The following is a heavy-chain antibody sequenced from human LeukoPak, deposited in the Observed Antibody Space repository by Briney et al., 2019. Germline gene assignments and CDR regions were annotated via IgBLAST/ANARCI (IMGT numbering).Heavy chain of an antibody. V-gene: IGHV2-5*01. Sequence: SGPTLVNPTQTLTLTCTFSGFSLSTSGVGVGWIRQPPGKALEWLALIYWNDDKRYSPSLKSRLTITKDTSKNQVVLTMTNMDPVDTATYFCANRERFWSGYYLGGEVGSFDYWGQGTLVTVSS. J-gene: IGHJ4*02. CDR1: GFSLSTSGVG. CDR3: ANRERFWSGYYLGGEVGSFDY. D-gene: IGHD3-3*01. CDR2: IYWNDDK.